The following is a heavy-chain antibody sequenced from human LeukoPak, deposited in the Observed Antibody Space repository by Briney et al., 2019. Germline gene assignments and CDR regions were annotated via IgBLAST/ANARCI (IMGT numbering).Heavy chain of an antibody. D-gene: IGHD2-2*02. CDR1: GFTFSNAW. CDR2: IKSKTDGGTT. V-gene: IGHV3-15*01. CDR3: TTDIVVVPAAIVAEGFDH. J-gene: IGHJ4*02. Sequence: PGGSLRLSCAASGFTFSNAWMSWVRQAPGKGLEWVGRIKSKTDGGTTDYAAPVKGRFTISRDDSKNTLYLQMNSLKTEDTAVYYCTTDIVVVPAAIVAEGFDHWGQGTLVTVSS.